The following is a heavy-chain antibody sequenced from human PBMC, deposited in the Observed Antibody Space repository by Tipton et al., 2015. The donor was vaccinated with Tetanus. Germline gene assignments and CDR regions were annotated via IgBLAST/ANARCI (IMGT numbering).Heavy chain of an antibody. CDR2: IYYSGST. D-gene: IGHD3-16*02. J-gene: IGHJ4*02. CDR3: AQGKSNQGMLS. CDR1: GGSISSSSYY. V-gene: IGHV4-39*01. Sequence: TLSLTCTVSGGSISSSSYYWGWIRQPPGKGLEWIGTIYYSGSTYYNPSLKSRVTISVDTSKNQFSLKLNSVTASDTAVYYCAQGKSNQGMLSWGQGTLVTVSS.